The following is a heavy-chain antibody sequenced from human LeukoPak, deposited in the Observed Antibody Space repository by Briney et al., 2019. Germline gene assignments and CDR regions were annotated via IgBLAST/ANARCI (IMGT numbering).Heavy chain of an antibody. V-gene: IGHV4-34*01. Sequence: PSETLSLTCAVYGESSSGFYWNWIRQVPGKGLEWIGEINHTGDTKYNPSLKSRVTISADTSKNQFSLKLRSVTAADTAVYYCARYRGVVGIDYWGQGTLVTVSS. J-gene: IGHJ4*02. D-gene: IGHD2-15*01. CDR3: ARYRGVVGIDY. CDR2: INHTGDT. CDR1: GESSSGFY.